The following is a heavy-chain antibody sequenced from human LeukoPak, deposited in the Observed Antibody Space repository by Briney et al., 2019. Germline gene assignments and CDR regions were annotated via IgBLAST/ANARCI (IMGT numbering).Heavy chain of an antibody. V-gene: IGHV3-74*01. CDR1: GFTFSTHW. J-gene: IGHJ5*02. Sequence: GGSLRLSCAASGFTFSTHWMHWVRQAPGKGLVWVSQINSDGRNTNYADSVKGRFTISRDNAKNSLYLQMNSLRAEDTAVYYCARLAAAGMYNWFDPWGQGTLVTVSS. D-gene: IGHD6-13*01. CDR2: INSDGRNT. CDR3: ARLAAAGMYNWFDP.